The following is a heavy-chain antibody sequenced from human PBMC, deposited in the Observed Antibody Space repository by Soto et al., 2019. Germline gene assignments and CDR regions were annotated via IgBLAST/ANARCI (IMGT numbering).Heavy chain of an antibody. CDR3: ARISHDSSPS. Sequence: PSETLSLTCIVSGGSISSGNYYWCWIRQPPGKGLEWIGYISHSGTAYYNPSLKSRITISVDTSKNQFSLHLNSVTPEDTAVHYCARISHDSSPSWGQGTMVTVSS. V-gene: IGHV4-30-4*01. D-gene: IGHD3-22*01. CDR1: GGSISSGNYY. CDR2: ISHSGTA. J-gene: IGHJ3*01.